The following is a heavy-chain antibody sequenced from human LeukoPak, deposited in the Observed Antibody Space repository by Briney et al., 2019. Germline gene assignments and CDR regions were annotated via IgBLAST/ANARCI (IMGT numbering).Heavy chain of an antibody. CDR3: AKAGTFSYGSQFDP. J-gene: IGHJ5*02. V-gene: IGHV3-33*03. CDR2: IWYDGSNK. CDR1: GFAFSSYA. Sequence: SGGSLRLSCAASGFAFSSYAMHWVRQAPGEGLEWVAVIWYDGSNKYYADSAKGRFTISRDNSKNTLYLQMDSLGAEDTAVYYCAKAGTFSYGSQFDPWGKGTLVIVSS. D-gene: IGHD3-16*01.